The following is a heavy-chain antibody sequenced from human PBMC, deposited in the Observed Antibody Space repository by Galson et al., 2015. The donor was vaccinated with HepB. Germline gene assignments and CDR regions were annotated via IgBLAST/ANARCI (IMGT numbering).Heavy chain of an antibody. CDR2: ISGSGDST. Sequence: SLRLSCAASGFTFSSSAMTWVRQAPGKGLEWVSAISGSGDSTFSADSVKGRFTISRDNYKNTLFLHMNSLRAEDTAVYYCAIVGNSGSSLTGYYYYYGIDVWGHGTTVTVSS. V-gene: IGHV3-23*01. CDR3: AIVGNSGSSLTGYYYYYGIDV. J-gene: IGHJ6*02. D-gene: IGHD3-10*01. CDR1: GFTFSSSA.